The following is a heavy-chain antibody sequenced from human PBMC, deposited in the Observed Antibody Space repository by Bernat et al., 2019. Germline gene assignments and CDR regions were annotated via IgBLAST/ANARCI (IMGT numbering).Heavy chain of an antibody. D-gene: IGHD2-15*01. Sequence: EVQLLESGGGLEQPGGSLKLSCAASGFTFCDYAMSWVRQAPGKGLEWVSGISGSGTRTYFGDSVKGRFTISRDNSKNTLYLQMNSLRAEDTAVYYCAKKSARDCSGGSCDGLNNWGQGTLVTVSS. CDR1: GFTFCDYA. J-gene: IGHJ4*02. V-gene: IGHV3-23*01. CDR3: AKKSARDCSGGSCDGLNN. CDR2: ISGSGTRT.